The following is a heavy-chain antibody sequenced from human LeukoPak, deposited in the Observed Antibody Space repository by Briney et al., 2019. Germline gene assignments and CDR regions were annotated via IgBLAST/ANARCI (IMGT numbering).Heavy chain of an antibody. CDR2: IIPIFGTA. CDR1: GGTFSSYA. Sequence: SVKVSCKASGGTFSSYAISWVRQAPGQGLEWMGGIIPIFGTANYAQKFQGRVTITTDESTSTAYMGLSSLRSEDTAVYYCARVKRQGNYDFWSGYFYWGQGTLVTVSS. J-gene: IGHJ4*02. D-gene: IGHD3-3*01. CDR3: ARVKRQGNYDFWSGYFY. V-gene: IGHV1-69*05.